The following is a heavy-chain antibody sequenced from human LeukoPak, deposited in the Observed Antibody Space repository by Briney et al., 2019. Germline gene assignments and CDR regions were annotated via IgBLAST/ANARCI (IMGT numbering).Heavy chain of an antibody. J-gene: IGHJ6*02. V-gene: IGHV4-4*02. CDR1: GGSISSNNW. D-gene: IGHD2-21*01. CDR3: ARIPYYYYAMDV. CDR2: IFHIGIT. Sequence: PSGTLSLTCAVSGGSISSNNWWTWVRQPPGKGLEWIGEIFHIGITNYKPSLKRRVTISVDKSKNQFSLKLSSVTAADTAVYYCARIPYYYYAMDVWGQGTTVTVSS.